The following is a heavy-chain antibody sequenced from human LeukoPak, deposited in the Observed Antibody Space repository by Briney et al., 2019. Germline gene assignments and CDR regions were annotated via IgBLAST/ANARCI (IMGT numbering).Heavy chain of an antibody. D-gene: IGHD1-7*01. J-gene: IGHJ3*02. CDR2: TYYRSKWFY. CDR1: GDSVSSNSAA. Sequence: SQTLSLTCAISGDSVSSNSAAWNWIRQSPSRGLEWLGRTYYRSKWFYDSAESLKGRITISPDTSKNQLSLQLDSVTPEDTAVYYCARGTPFAIWGQGTLITVSS. CDR3: ARGTPFAI. V-gene: IGHV6-1*01.